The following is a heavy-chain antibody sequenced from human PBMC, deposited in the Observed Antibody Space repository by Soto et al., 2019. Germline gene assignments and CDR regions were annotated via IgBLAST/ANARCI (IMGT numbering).Heavy chain of an antibody. CDR3: ARAYTGYSSSNPGYAFDI. D-gene: IGHD6-13*01. J-gene: IGHJ3*02. CDR1: GYTFTGYY. V-gene: IGHV1-2*04. Sequence: ASVKVSCKASGYTFTGYYMHWVRQAPGQGLEWMGWINPNSGGTNYAQKFQGWVTMTRDTSISTAYMELSRLRSDDTAVYYCARAYTGYSSSNPGYAFDIWGQGTMVTVSS. CDR2: INPNSGGT.